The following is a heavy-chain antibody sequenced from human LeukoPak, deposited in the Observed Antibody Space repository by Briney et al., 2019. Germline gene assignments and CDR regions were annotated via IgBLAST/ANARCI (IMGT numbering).Heavy chain of an antibody. Sequence: PGGSLRLSCAASGFTFSSYAMSWVRQAPGKGLEWVSAISGSGGSTYYADSVEGRFTISRDNSKNTLYLQMNSLRAEDTAVYYCAKGKNSGSYYRPKYFDYWGQGTLVTVSS. D-gene: IGHD1-26*01. CDR2: ISGSGGST. J-gene: IGHJ4*02. V-gene: IGHV3-23*01. CDR1: GFTFSSYA. CDR3: AKGKNSGSYYRPKYFDY.